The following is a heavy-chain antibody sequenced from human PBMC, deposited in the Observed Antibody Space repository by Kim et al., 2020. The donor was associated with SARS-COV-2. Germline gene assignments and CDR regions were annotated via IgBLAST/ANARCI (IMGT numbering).Heavy chain of an antibody. CDR2: IIPIFGTA. D-gene: IGHD2-8*02. V-gene: IGHV1-69*13. CDR3: AREELVVYAPNYYYYYGMDV. CDR1: GGTFSSYA. J-gene: IGHJ6*02. Sequence: SLKVSCKASGGTFSSYAISWVRQAPGQGLEWMGGIIPIFGTANYAQKFQGRVTITADESTSTAYMELSSLRSEDTAVYYCAREELVVYAPNYYYYYGMDVWGQGTTVTVSS.